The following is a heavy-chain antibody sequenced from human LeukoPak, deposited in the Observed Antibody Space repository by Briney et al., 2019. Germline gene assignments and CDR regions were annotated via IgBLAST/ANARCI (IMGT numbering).Heavy chain of an antibody. D-gene: IGHD5-24*01. CDR3: AREDGSFDY. CDR2: INPISGGT. V-gene: IGHV1-2*02. J-gene: IGHJ4*02. Sequence: ASVTVSCKASGYTFTGYYIHWVRQAPGQGLEWIGWINPISGGTNYAEKFHGRVTTTRDTSINTAYMEVTRLTSDDTAVYYCAREDGSFDYWGQGTLVIVSS. CDR1: GYTFTGYY.